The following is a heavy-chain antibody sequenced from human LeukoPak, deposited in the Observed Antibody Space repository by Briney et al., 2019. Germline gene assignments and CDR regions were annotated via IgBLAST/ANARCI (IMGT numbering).Heavy chain of an antibody. CDR1: GGSISSYY. J-gene: IGHJ4*02. D-gene: IGHD5-12*01. CDR3: ARQTRGYSGYDYVFDY. CDR2: IYYSGST. V-gene: IGHV4-59*08. Sequence: SETLSLTCTVSGGSISSYYWSWIRQPPGKGLEWIGYIYYSGSTNYNPSLKSRVTISVDASKNQFSLKLSSVTAADTAVYYCARQTRGYSGYDYVFDYWGQGTLVTVSS.